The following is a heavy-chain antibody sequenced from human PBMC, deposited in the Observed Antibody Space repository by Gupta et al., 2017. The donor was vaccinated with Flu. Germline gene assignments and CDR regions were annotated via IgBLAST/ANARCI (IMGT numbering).Heavy chain of an antibody. CDR3: ARGPYYYDSSGPLRLYFDYYNMDV. V-gene: IGHV3-30*03. D-gene: IGHD3-22*01. Sequence: HWVRQGPGKGLEWVAVISYDGDNKYYADSVKGRFTISRDNSNNTLYLQMNTLRAEDTAVYFCARGPYYYDSSGPLRLYFDYYNMDVWGKGTTVTVSS. CDR2: ISYDGDNK. J-gene: IGHJ6*03.